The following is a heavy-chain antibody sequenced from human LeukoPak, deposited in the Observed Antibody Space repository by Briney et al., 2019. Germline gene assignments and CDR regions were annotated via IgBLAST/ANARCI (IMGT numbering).Heavy chain of an antibody. CDR2: IYNYGST. D-gene: IGHD4-17*01. CDR3: ARDDNADFGVFDY. CDR1: GGSISSHY. J-gene: IGHJ4*02. Sequence: PSETLSLTCTVSGGSISSHYWNWIRQPPGKGLGWIGCIYNYGSTNYNPALKSRVSISVDTSKTQFSLTLNSVTAADTAVYYCARDDNADFGVFDYWGQGILVTVSS. V-gene: IGHV4-59*11.